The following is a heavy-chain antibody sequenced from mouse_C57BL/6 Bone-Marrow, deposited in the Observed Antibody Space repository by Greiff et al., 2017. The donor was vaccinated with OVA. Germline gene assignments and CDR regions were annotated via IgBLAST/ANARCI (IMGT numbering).Heavy chain of an antibody. J-gene: IGHJ3*01. D-gene: IGHD1-1*01. CDR3: ARGGFMTTVVAKGAWFAY. CDR1: GYTFTSYW. Sequence: VQLQQPGAELVMPGASVKLSCKASGYTFTSYWMHWVKQRPGQGLEWIGEIDPSDSYTNYNQKFKGKSTLTVDKSSRTAYMQLSRLTSEDSAVYYCARGGFMTTVVAKGAWFAYWGQGTLVTVSA. CDR2: IDPSDSYT. V-gene: IGHV1-69*01.